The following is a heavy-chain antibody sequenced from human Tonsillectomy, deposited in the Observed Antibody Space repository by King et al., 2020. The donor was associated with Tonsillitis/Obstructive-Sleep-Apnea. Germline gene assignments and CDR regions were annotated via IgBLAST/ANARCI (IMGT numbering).Heavy chain of an antibody. CDR3: AKEGPGLYYDSSGYYFPFDY. CDR1: GFTFSSYA. CDR2: ISGSGGST. Sequence: VQLVESGGGLVQPGGSLRLSCAASGFTFSSYAMSWVRQAPGKGLEWVSAISGSGGSTYYADSVKGRFTISRDNSKNTLYLQMNSLRAEDTAVYYCAKEGPGLYYDSSGYYFPFDYWGQGTLVTVSS. J-gene: IGHJ4*02. V-gene: IGHV3-23*04. D-gene: IGHD3-22*01.